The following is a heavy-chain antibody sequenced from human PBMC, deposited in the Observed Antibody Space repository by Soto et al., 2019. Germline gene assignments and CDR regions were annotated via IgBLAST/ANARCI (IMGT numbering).Heavy chain of an antibody. CDR2: IYYSGST. CDR1: GGSNSSGDYY. Sequence: PSETLSLTCTVSGGSNSSGDYYWSWIRQPPGKGLEWIGYIYYSGSTYYNPSLKSRVTISVDTSKNQFSLKLSSVTAADTAVYYCARVSTDFTFDYWGQGTLVTVSS. D-gene: IGHD3-10*01. J-gene: IGHJ4*02. CDR3: ARVSTDFTFDY. V-gene: IGHV4-30-4*01.